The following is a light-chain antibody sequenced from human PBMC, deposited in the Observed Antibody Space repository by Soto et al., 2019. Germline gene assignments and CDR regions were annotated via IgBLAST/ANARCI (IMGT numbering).Light chain of an antibody. V-gene: IGKV1-39*01. CDR3: QQSYSTPRT. J-gene: IGKJ2*01. CDR2: AAS. Sequence: DIQMTQSPSSLSASVGDRVTITCRASQRVSTYLNWYQQKPEKAPKLLIYAASSLQSGVPSRFSGSGSGTDFTLTISSLQPEDFATYYCQQSYSTPRTFDQGTKLEIK. CDR1: QRVSTY.